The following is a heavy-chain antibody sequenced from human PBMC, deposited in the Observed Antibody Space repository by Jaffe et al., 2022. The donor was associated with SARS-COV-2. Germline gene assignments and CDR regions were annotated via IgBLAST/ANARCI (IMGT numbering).Heavy chain of an antibody. CDR2: IYYSGST. CDR1: GGSISSYY. V-gene: IGHV4-59*01. CDR3: ARSTGSGYDSSFDY. J-gene: IGHJ4*02. D-gene: IGHD5-12*01. Sequence: QVQLQESGPGLVKPSETLSLTCTVSGGSISSYYWSWIRQPPGKGLEWIGYIYYSGSTNYNPSLKSRVTISVDTSKNQFSLKLSSVTAADTAVYYCARSTGSGYDSSFDYWGQGTLVTVSS.